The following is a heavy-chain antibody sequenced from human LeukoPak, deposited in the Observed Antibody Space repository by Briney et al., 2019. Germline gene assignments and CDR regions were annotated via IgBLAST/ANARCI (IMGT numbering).Heavy chain of an antibody. CDR2: ISDNGGST. CDR3: VKDNEAGGSPFDR. J-gene: IGHJ4*02. CDR1: GXILRSHA. D-gene: IGHD1-1*01. V-gene: IGHV3-64D*06. Sequence: GGSLRLSCSASGXILRSHALHWVRQAPGKGLEYVSRISDNGGSTYYADSVKGRFTISRDNSKNTLYLQMSSLRAVDTAVYYCVKDNEAGGSPFDRWGQGTLVTVSS.